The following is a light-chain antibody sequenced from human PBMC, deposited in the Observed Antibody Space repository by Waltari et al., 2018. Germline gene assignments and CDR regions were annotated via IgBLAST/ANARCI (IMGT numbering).Light chain of an antibody. CDR2: AAS. V-gene: IGKV1-39*01. J-gene: IGKJ2*01. Sequence: DIQMTQSPSSLSASIGDRVTITCRASQSISNYLNWYQQKPGKAPMLLIYAASSLESGVPXXXSGSGXXTXFSLXXXXLQPEDFATYYCHHSXXXXXTFGQXTKLEIK. CDR1: QSISNY. CDR3: HHSXXXXXT.